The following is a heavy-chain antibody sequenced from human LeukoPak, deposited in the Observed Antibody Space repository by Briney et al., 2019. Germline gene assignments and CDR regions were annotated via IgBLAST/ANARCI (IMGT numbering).Heavy chain of an antibody. CDR2: INADSGGP. D-gene: IGHD1-26*01. J-gene: IGHJ4*02. CDR3: ARDLSSTPNWELDY. V-gene: IGHV1-2*06. CDR1: GYTFSGYF. Sequence: GASVKVFCKASGYTFSGYFIHWVRQAAGQRLVWMGRINADSGGPEYPPNFQGRVTMTRDTSTRTASMELSRLTSDDTAVYYCARDLSSTPNWELDYWGQGTLVTVSS.